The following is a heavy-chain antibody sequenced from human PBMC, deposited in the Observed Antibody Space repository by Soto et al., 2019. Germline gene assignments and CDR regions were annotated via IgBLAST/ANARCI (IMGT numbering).Heavy chain of an antibody. CDR1: GGSISSYY. D-gene: IGHD5-18*01. J-gene: IGHJ5*02. CDR2: ISYSGST. Sequence: SETLSLTCTVSGGSISSYYWSWIRQPPGKGLEWIGDISYSGSTNYNPALKSRVTISVDTSKSQFSLKLSSVTAADTAVYYCGKNSGYNYGYFRWFDPWGQGTLVTVSS. CDR3: GKNSGYNYGYFRWFDP. V-gene: IGHV4-59*03.